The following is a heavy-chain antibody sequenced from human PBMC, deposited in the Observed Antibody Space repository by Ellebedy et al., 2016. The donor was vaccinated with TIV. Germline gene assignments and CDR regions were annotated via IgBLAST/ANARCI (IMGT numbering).Heavy chain of an antibody. J-gene: IGHJ4*02. Sequence: GESLKISCAASGFTFSSFAMHWVRQAPGKGLEWLSVISAGGDNTYDADSVKGRFTITRENFKNTVYLQMDRLKAEDTAVYYCTKGTSSGFNYDRVGSEYWGQGTLVTVSS. V-gene: IGHV3-23*01. CDR2: ISAGGDNT. CDR1: GFTFSSFA. CDR3: TKGTSSGFNYDRVGSEY. D-gene: IGHD3-22*01.